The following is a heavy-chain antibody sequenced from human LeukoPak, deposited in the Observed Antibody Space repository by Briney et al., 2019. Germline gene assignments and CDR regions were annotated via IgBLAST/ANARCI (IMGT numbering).Heavy chain of an antibody. V-gene: IGHV1-69*05. Sequence: SVKVSCKASGGTFSSYAISWVRQAPGQGLEWMGRIIPIFGTANYAQKFQGRVTITTDESTSTAYMELNSLRSEDTAVYYCARGGYCSSTSCFNWFDPWGQGTLVTVSS. CDR2: IIPIFGTA. D-gene: IGHD2-2*01. CDR1: GGTFSSYA. J-gene: IGHJ5*02. CDR3: ARGGYCSSTSCFNWFDP.